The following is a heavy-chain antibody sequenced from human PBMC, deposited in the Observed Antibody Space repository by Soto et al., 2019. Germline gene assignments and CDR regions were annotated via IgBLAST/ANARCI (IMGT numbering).Heavy chain of an antibody. D-gene: IGHD6-6*01. V-gene: IGHV3-33*01. CDR2: IWYDGSNK. CDR3: ARGVSAARPGTYYFDY. Sequence: QVQLVESGGGVVQPGRSLRLTCAASGFTFSSYGMHWVRQAPGKGLEWVAVIWYDGSNKYYADSVKGRFTISRDNSKNTLYLQMNSLRAEDTAVYYCARGVSAARPGTYYFDYWGQGTLVTVSS. J-gene: IGHJ4*02. CDR1: GFTFSSYG.